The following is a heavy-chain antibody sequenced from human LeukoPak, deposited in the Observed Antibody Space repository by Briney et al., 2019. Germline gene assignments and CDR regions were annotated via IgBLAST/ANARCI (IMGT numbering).Heavy chain of an antibody. CDR3: AREPRWAGDLGGFDS. J-gene: IGHJ4*02. D-gene: IGHD3-16*01. V-gene: IGHV4-59*01. CDR1: GDPISHYY. Sequence: SETLSLTCTVSGDPISHYYWSWIRHPPGKGLEWIGYVYFSGSTNYNPSFESRVTISLDTSTRQFSLKLRSVTAADTAVYYCAREPRWAGDLGGFDSWGQGPLVTVSS. CDR2: VYFSGST.